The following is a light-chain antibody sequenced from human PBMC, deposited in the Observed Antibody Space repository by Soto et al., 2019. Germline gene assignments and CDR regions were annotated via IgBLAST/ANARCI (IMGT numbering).Light chain of an antibody. CDR2: AAS. CDR3: QQLNTFPIT. CDR1: QGISTY. V-gene: IGKV1-9*01. J-gene: IGKJ5*01. Sequence: DIQLTQAPSFLFASAGDRVTITSRASQGISTYLAWYQQKPGRAPNLLIYAASTLQSEVPSRFSGSGSGTEFTLTISSLQPEDFATYYCQQLNTFPITFGQGTRLEIK.